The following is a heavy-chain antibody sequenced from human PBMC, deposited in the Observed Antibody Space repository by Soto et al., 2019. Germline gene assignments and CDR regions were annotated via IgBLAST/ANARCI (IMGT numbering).Heavy chain of an antibody. J-gene: IGHJ2*01. CDR2: ISSSGSTI. CDR3: AKGPGSDYVLDWYFDL. D-gene: IGHD3-16*01. V-gene: IGHV3-48*03. Sequence: EVQLVESGGGLVQPGGSLRLSCAASGFTFSSYEMNWVRQAPGKGLEWVSYISSSGSTIYYADSVKGRFTISRDNAKNSLYLQMNSLRAEDTAVYYCAKGPGSDYVLDWYFDLWGRGTLVTVSS. CDR1: GFTFSSYE.